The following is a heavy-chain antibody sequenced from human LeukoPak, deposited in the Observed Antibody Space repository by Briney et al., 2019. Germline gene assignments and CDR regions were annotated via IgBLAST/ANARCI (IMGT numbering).Heavy chain of an antibody. D-gene: IGHD3-9*01. J-gene: IGHJ5*02. V-gene: IGHV4-39*07. Sequence: SETLSLTCTVSGGSISSSSYYWGWIRQPPGKGLEWIGSIYYSGSTYYNPSLKSRVTISVDTSKNQFSLKLSSVTAADTAVYYCARAAWDIRYFDWLLYPWGQGTLVTVSS. CDR3: ARAAWDIRYFDWLLYP. CDR2: IYYSGST. CDR1: GGSISSSSYY.